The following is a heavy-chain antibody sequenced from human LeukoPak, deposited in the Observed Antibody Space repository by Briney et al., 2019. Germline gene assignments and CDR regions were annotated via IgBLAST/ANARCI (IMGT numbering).Heavy chain of an antibody. Sequence: PGGSLRLSCAASGFTFDDYAMHWVRQAPGKGLEWVSGISWNSGSIGYADSVKGRFTISRDNSKNTVYLQMNSLRAEDTAVYYCAKGFSMVFAPWGQGILVSVSS. CDR3: AKGFSMVFAP. J-gene: IGHJ5*02. V-gene: IGHV3-9*01. D-gene: IGHD3-3*01. CDR1: GFTFDDYA. CDR2: ISWNSGSI.